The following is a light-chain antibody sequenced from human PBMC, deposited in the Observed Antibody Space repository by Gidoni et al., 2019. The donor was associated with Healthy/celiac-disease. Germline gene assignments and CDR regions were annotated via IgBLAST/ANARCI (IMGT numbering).Light chain of an antibody. CDR3: QQRSNWPLT. CDR1: QSVSSY. V-gene: IGKV3-11*01. J-gene: IGKJ4*01. Sequence: EIVLTQSPATLSLSPGERATLSCRASQSVSSYLAWYQQKPGQAPRLLIYDASNRATGIPARFSGSGSGTDFTLTISSLEPEDFAVYYCQQRSNWPLTXXXGTKVEIK. CDR2: DAS.